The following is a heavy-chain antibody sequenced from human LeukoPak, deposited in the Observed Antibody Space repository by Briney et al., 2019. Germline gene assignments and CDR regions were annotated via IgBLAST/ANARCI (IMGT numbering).Heavy chain of an antibody. Sequence: GGSLRLSCAASGFIFGNHGMNWDRQAPGKGLEWVSYISSSGSTMLYADSVKGRFTISRDSAKNSPYLQMNSLRAEDTAVYYCARATSYNNWNDHDDGYFDYWGREPWSPSPQ. CDR1: GFIFGNHG. D-gene: IGHD1-20*01. CDR3: ARATSYNNWNDHDDGYFDY. J-gene: IGHJ4*02. CDR2: ISSSGSTM. V-gene: IGHV3-48*03.